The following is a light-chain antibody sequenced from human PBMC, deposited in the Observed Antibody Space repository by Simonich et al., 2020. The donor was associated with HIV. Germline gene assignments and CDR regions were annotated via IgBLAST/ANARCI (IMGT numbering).Light chain of an antibody. V-gene: IGLV2-11*01. CDR1: SSDVGGYNY. J-gene: IGLJ3*02. Sequence: QSALTQPRSVSGSPGPSVTISCTGTSSDVGGYNYVSWYQQLPGKAPKLMIFDVIERPSGVPDRFSGSKSANTASLTISGLQAEDEADYYCCSYAGSYTLVFGGGTKLTVL. CDR2: DVI. CDR3: CSYAGSYTLV.